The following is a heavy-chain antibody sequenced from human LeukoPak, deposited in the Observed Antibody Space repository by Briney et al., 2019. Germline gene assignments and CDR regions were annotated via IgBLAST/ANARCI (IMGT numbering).Heavy chain of an antibody. Sequence: SETLSLTCTVAGGSISSYYWSWIRQPPGKGLEWIGYIYYSGSTNYNPSLKSRVTISVDTSKNQFSLKLSSVTAADTAVYYCARHMGLGYSYGYPYFDYWGQGTLVAVSS. CDR3: ARHMGLGYSYGYPYFDY. D-gene: IGHD5-18*01. V-gene: IGHV4-59*08. CDR2: IYYSGST. CDR1: GGSISSYY. J-gene: IGHJ4*02.